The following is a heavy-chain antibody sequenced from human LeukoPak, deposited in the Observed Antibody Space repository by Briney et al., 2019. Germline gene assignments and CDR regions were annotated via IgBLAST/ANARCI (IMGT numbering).Heavy chain of an antibody. CDR1: GGTFSSYA. V-gene: IGHV1-69*04. Sequence: SVKVSCKASGGTFSSYAISWVRQAPGQGLEWMGRIIPILGIANYAQKFQGRVTITADESTSTAYMELSSLRSEDTAVYYCARDRRAYSLRRWGQGTLVTVSS. CDR3: ARDRRAYSLRR. CDR2: IIPILGIA. D-gene: IGHD6-13*01. J-gene: IGHJ4*02.